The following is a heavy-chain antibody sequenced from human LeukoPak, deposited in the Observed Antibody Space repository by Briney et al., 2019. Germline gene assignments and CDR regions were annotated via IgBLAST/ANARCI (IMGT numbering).Heavy chain of an antibody. J-gene: IGHJ4*02. Sequence: PSETLSLTCTVSGGSISGSSYHWGWIRQPPGKGLEWIGSINYRGHTYYNPSLESRVAVSVDTSKNQFSLKMRSVTAADTALYYCAPTYSYTGGGYDYWGQGSLVTVSS. CDR1: GGSISGSSYH. CDR2: INYRGHT. V-gene: IGHV4-39*01. D-gene: IGHD3-16*02. CDR3: APTYSYTGGGYDY.